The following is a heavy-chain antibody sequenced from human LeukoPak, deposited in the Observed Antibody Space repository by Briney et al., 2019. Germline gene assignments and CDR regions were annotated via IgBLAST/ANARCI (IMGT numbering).Heavy chain of an antibody. J-gene: IGHJ3*02. V-gene: IGHV1-69*13. Sequence: SVKVSCKASGGTFSSYAISWVRQAPGQGLEWMGGIIPIFGTANYAQKFQGRVTITADESTSTAYMELSSVTAADTAVYYCARHFSAQFGPEAFDIWGQGTMVTVSS. CDR1: GGTFSSYA. CDR3: ARHFSAQFGPEAFDI. CDR2: IIPIFGTA. D-gene: IGHD3-3*02.